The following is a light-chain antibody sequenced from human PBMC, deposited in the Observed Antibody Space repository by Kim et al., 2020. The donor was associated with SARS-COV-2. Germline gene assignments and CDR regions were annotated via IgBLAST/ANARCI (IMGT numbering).Light chain of an antibody. J-gene: IGKJ3*01. CDR3: LQDYTYPFT. CDR2: ATS. Sequence: ASVGDRVTITCLASQGIGNDLGWYQQKPGKAPNLLIYATSTLQSGVPARFSGSGSGTDFTLTISSLQAEDFATYYCLQDYTYPFTFGPGTKVDIK. V-gene: IGKV1-6*01. CDR1: QGIGND.